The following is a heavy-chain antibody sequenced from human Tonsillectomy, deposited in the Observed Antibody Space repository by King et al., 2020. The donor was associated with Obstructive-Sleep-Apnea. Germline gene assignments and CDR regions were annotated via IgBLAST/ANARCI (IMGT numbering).Heavy chain of an antibody. Sequence: VQLVESGGGVVQPGRSLRLSCAASGFTFSSYAMHWVRQAPGKGLEWVAVISYDGSNKYYADSVKGRFTISSDNSKNTLYLQMNSLRAEDTAVYYCARGAGSASAPTLFPLVSCENSPSDTSSVAVGCLAQDFLPDS. V-gene: IGHV3-30*04. CDR1: GFTFSSYA. CDR3: ARGAGSASAPTLFPLVSCENSPSDTSSVAVGCLAQDFLPDS. D-gene: IGHD6-25*01. J-gene: IGHJ5*01. CDR2: ISYDGSNK.